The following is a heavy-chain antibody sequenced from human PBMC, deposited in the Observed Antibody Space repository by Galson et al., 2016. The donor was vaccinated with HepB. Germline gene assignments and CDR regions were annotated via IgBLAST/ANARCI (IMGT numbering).Heavy chain of an antibody. CDR2: ISTNSGNT. Sequence: QSGAEVKKPGASVKVSCKPYGYTFTSSGLSWVRQAPGQGLEWVGWISTNSGNTNYAQKLQGRVTMTRDTSTSTAYMELRSLISDDTAIYYCARDKDYTLDYWGQGTLVTVSS. CDR3: ARDKDYTLDY. V-gene: IGHV1-18*01. D-gene: IGHD4-11*01. CDR1: GYTFTSSG. J-gene: IGHJ4*02.